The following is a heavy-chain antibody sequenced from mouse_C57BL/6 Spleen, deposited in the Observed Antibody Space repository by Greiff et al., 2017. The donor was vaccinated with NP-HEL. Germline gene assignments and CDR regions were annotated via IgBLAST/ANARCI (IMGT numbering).Heavy chain of an antibody. CDR3: ANWFAY. V-gene: IGHV1-50*01. J-gene: IGHJ3*01. CDR1: GYTFTSYW. Sequence: VQLQQPGAELVKPGASVKLSCKASGYTFTSYWMQWVKQRPGQGLEWIGEIDPSDSYTNYNQKFKGKATLTVDTSSSTAYMQLSSLTSEDSAVYYCANWFAYWGQGTLVTVSA. CDR2: IDPSDSYT.